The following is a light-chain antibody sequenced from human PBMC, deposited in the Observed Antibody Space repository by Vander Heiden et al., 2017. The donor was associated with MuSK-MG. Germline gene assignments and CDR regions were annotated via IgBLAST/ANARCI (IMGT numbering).Light chain of an antibody. Sequence: PSAVSLSVSLGERASINCKSSQSVLYSSNNKNYLAWYQQKPGQPPKLLIYWASTRESGVPDRFSGSGSGTDFTLTISSLQAEDVAVYYCQQDDSTPFTFGHGTKVDIK. V-gene: IGKV4-1*01. CDR3: QQDDSTPFT. J-gene: IGKJ3*01. CDR1: QSVLYSSNNKNY. CDR2: WAS.